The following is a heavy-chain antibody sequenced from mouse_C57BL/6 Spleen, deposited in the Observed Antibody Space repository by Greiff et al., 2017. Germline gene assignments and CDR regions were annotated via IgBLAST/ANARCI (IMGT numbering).Heavy chain of an antibody. CDR1: GFTFTDYY. V-gene: IGHV7-3*01. Sequence: EVQVVESGGGLVQPGGSLSLSCAASGFTFTDYYMSWVRQPPGKALEWLGFIRNKANGYTTEYSASVKGRFTISRDNSQSILYLQMNALRAEDMATYYCARSPYGNSDGYYAMDYWGQGSSVTVSS. CDR3: ARSPYGNSDGYYAMDY. CDR2: IRNKANGYTT. D-gene: IGHD2-1*01. J-gene: IGHJ4*01.